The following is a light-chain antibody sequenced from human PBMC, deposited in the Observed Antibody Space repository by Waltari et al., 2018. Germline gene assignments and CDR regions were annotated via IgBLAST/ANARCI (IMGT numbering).Light chain of an antibody. CDR2: DAS. CDR1: PTISYW. Sequence: IKMTQSPSTLSASVGDSVTITCRANPTISYWLAWYQQKPGKAPRLLIYDASILESGVPSRFSGSASGTEFTLSINSLQPDDFACYYCQQYNSYSWTFGQGTKVEIK. V-gene: IGKV1-5*01. J-gene: IGKJ1*01. CDR3: QQYNSYSWT.